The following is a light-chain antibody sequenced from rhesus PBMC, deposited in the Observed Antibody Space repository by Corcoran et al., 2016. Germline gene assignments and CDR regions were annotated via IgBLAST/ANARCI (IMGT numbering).Light chain of an antibody. J-gene: IGKJ1*01. V-gene: IGKV2-104*02. CDR3: MQGLDVPWT. Sequence: DIVMTQTPLSLPVTPGEPASISCRSSQSLLHSVGKTFLYWYLQTPGQSPKLLFYEVSNRASGVPDRCRGRGSGTDCTLKIRRVEAEEVGVYYCMQGLDVPWTFGQGTKVEIK. CDR2: EVS. CDR1: QSLLHSVGKTF.